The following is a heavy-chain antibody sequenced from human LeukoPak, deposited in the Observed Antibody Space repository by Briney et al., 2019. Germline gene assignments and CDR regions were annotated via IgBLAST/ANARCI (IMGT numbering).Heavy chain of an antibody. Sequence: PSETLSLTCTVSGGSVSSGSYYWSWIRQPPGKGLEWVGYIYYSGSTNYNPSLKSRVTISVDTSKNQFSLKLSSVTAVDTAVYYCARETTVTEDAFDIWGQGTMVTVSS. V-gene: IGHV4-61*01. CDR2: IYYSGST. CDR3: ARETTVTEDAFDI. CDR1: GGSVSSGSYY. J-gene: IGHJ3*02. D-gene: IGHD4-17*01.